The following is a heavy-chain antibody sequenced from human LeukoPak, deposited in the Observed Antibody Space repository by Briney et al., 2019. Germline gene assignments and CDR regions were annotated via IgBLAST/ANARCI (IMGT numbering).Heavy chain of an antibody. D-gene: IGHD5-18*01. CDR3: SSRYRGAFDK. Sequence: GGSLRLSCAASGFTFSDGWMTWVRQAPGKGLEWVGRIKRKSDGGTTDYAAPVKGRFTISRDDSENSLYLQMNSLKTEDTAVYYCSSRYRGAFDKWGPGTMVTVSS. CDR2: IKRKSDGGTT. CDR1: GFTFSDGW. J-gene: IGHJ3*02. V-gene: IGHV3-15*01.